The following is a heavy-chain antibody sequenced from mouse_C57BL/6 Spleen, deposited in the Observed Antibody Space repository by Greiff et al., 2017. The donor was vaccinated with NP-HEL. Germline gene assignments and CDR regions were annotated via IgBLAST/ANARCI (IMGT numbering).Heavy chain of an antibody. V-gene: IGHV1-15*01. CDR3: TFITTVVAGDY. CDR1: GYTFTDYE. Sequence: QVQLQQSGAELVRPGASVTLSCKASGYTFTDYEMHWVKQTPVHGLEWIGAIDPETGGTAYNQKFKGKAILTADKSSSTAYMELRSRTSDDSAVYYCTFITTVVAGDYWGQGTTLTVSS. CDR2: IDPETGGT. J-gene: IGHJ2*01. D-gene: IGHD1-1*01.